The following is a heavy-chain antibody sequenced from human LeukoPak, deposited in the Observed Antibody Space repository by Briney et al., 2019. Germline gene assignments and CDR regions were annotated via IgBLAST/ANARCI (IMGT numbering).Heavy chain of an antibody. D-gene: IGHD5-18*01. V-gene: IGHV1-3*01. CDR2: INAGNGNT. J-gene: IGHJ4*02. CDR1: GYTFTSYA. CDR3: ARGYSYGYFDY. Sequence: ASVKVSCKASGYTFTSYAMHWVRQAPGQRLEWKGWINAGNGNTKYSQKFQGRVTITADESTSTAYMELSSLRSEDTAVYYCARGYSYGYFDYWGQGTLVTVSS.